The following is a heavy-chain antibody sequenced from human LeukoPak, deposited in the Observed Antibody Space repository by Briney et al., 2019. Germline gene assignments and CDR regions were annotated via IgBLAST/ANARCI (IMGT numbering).Heavy chain of an antibody. CDR3: ARSGAAAGTSFFDY. CDR2: IWYDGSNK. D-gene: IGHD6-13*01. V-gene: IGHV3-33*01. J-gene: IGHJ4*02. Sequence: GGSLRLSCAASGFTFSSYGMHRVRQAPGKGLEWVAVIWYDGSNKYYADSVKGRFTISRDNSKNTLYLQMNSLRAEDTAVYYCARSGAAAGTSFFDYWGQGTLVTVSS. CDR1: GFTFSSYG.